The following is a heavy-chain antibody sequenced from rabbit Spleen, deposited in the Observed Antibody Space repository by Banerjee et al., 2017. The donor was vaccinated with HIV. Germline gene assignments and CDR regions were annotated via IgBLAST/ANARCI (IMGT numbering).Heavy chain of an antibody. CDR1: GFSFSSNDY. Sequence: QSLEESGGDLVKPGASLTLTCTASGFSFSSNDYMCWVRQAPGKGLEWISCIAGSSSAFTYSATWAKGRFTISKTSSTTVTLQVTSLTAADTATYFCARDSGSSFSSYGMDLWGPGTLVTVS. D-gene: IGHD8-1*01. J-gene: IGHJ6*01. V-gene: IGHV1S40*01. CDR2: IAGSSSAFT. CDR3: ARDSGSSFSSYGMDL.